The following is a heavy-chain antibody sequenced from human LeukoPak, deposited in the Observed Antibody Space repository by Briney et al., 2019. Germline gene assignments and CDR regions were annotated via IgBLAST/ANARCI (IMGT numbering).Heavy chain of an antibody. CDR2: ISPDSGRT. D-gene: IGHD5-24*01. J-gene: IGHJ4*02. Sequence: RASVKVSCKASGYTFTGYYIHWVRQAPGQGLEWIGWISPDSGRTGFAQKFQGRVTMTRDTSISTAYMELSRLGYDDTAVYYCARDTRSSYLQYYFDYWGQGTLVTVSS. V-gene: IGHV1-2*02. CDR1: GYTFTGYY. CDR3: ARDTRSSYLQYYFDY.